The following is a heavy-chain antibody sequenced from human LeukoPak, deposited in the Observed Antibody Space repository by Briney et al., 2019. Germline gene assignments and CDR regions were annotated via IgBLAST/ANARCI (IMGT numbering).Heavy chain of an antibody. CDR2: ISYDGSNK. CDR1: GFTFSSYE. Sequence: PGGSLRLSCAASGFTFSSYEMNWVRQAPGKGLEWVAVISYDGSNKYYADSVKGRFTISRDNSKNTLYLQMNSLRAEDTAVYYCAKEQYYYYYMDVWGKGTTVTVSS. J-gene: IGHJ6*03. CDR3: AKEQYYYYYMDV. V-gene: IGHV3-30*18.